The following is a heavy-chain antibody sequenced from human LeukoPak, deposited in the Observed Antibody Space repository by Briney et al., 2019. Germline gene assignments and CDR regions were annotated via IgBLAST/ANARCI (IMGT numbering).Heavy chain of an antibody. V-gene: IGHV3-30-3*01. J-gene: IGHJ2*01. CDR3: ARDPDLWEMSWYFDL. D-gene: IGHD1-26*01. CDR2: ISYDGSNK. Sequence: PGGSLRLSCAASGFTFSSYPMHWVRQAPGKGLEWVADISYDGSNKYYADSVKGRFTIYRDSSETTLYLQMNSLRAEDTAVYYWARDPDLWEMSWYFDLWGRGTLVTVSS. CDR1: GFTFSSYP.